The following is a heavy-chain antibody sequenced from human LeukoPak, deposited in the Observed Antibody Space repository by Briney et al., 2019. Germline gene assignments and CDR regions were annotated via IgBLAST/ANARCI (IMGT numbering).Heavy chain of an antibody. CDR1: GGSISTYY. CDR3: ASSMVRGVIIHYYMDV. CDR2: IDYSGST. Sequence: SETLSLTCTVSGGSISTYYWTWIRQPPGKGLEWIAYIDYSGSTNYNPSLKSRVTILVDTSKNQFSLKLSSVTAADTAVYYCASSMVRGVIIHYYMDVWGKGTTVTVSS. J-gene: IGHJ6*03. V-gene: IGHV4-59*01. D-gene: IGHD3-10*01.